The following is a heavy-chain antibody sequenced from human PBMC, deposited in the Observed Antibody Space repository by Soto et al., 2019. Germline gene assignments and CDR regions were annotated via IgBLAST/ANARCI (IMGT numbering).Heavy chain of an antibody. CDR2: ISGSGGST. V-gene: IGHV3-23*01. D-gene: IGHD1-26*01. CDR1: GFTFSSYA. Sequence: PGGSLRLSCAASGFTFSSYAMSWVRQAPGKGLEWVSAISGSGGSTYYADSVKGRFTISRDNSKNTLYLQMNSLRAEDTAVYYCAKDAIVGATKPYYFDYWGQGTLVTVSS. J-gene: IGHJ4*02. CDR3: AKDAIVGATKPYYFDY.